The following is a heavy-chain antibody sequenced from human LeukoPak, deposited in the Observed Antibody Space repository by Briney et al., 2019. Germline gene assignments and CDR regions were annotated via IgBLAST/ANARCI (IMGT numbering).Heavy chain of an antibody. V-gene: IGHV3-48*03. J-gene: IGHJ4*02. D-gene: IGHD6-19*01. CDR2: ISSSGSKI. Sequence: GGSLRLSCAASGFTVSSYEMNWVRQAPGKGLEWVSHISSSGSKIYYADSVKGRFTISRDNAKNSLYLQMNSLRAEDTAVYYCARGTDIAVAGNAHWGQGTLVTVSS. CDR3: ARGTDIAVAGNAH. CDR1: GFTVSSYE.